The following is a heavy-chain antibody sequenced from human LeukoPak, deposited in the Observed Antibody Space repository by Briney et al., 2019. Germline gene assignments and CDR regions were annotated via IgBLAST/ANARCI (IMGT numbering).Heavy chain of an antibody. V-gene: IGHV3-7*04. CDR3: ARAPTRIAAFDY. Sequence: GGSLRLSCAASRFTFSSYWMSWVRHAPGMGLEWVANIKLDGSEKYYVDSVKGRFTISRDNAKNSLYLQMNSLRAEDTAVYYCARAPTRIAAFDYWGQGTLVTVSS. D-gene: IGHD6-13*01. J-gene: IGHJ4*02. CDR1: RFTFSSYW. CDR2: IKLDGSEK.